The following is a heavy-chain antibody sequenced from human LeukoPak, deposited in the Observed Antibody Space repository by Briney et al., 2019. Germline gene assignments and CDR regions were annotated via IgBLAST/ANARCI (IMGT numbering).Heavy chain of an antibody. CDR2: IRSSDSTT. V-gene: IGHV3-48*04. D-gene: IGHD3-22*01. J-gene: IGHJ4*02. CDR3: AKRADSSAHSFDY. CDR1: GFSFSRYS. Sequence: GGSLRLPCAASGFSFSRYSMKWVRQAPGKGLEWLSYIRSSDSTTYYADSVKGRFTISRDNAKNSLYLQMDSLRVEDTAVYYCAKRADSSAHSFDYWGQGTLVTVSS.